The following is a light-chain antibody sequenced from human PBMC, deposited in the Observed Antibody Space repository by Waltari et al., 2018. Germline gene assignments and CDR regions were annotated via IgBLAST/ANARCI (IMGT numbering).Light chain of an antibody. CDR1: QGISSY. V-gene: IGKV1-17*01. CDR3: LQHYSYPHS. J-gene: IGKJ2*03. CDR2: AAT. Sequence: DIQMTQSPSSLSASVGDTVTITCRASQGISSYLNWFQQKPGKAPKLLIYAATTLQSGVPSRFSGSGSGTEFTLTISSLQPEDFAVYFCLQHYSYPHSFGQGTNVETK.